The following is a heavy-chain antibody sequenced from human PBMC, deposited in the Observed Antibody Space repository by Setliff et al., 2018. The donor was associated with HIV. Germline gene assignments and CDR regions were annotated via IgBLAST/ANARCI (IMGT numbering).Heavy chain of an antibody. D-gene: IGHD2-2*01. CDR3: ARGESTTWDLAEYFQH. V-gene: IGHV4-31*03. Sequence: SETLSLTCTVSGVSVSSGGYYWSWIRQHPGKGLEWIGYVYYTGTTYFNPSLKSRITISVDTSKNQLSLKSGFVTAADTAVYYCARGESTTWDLAEYFQHWGHGTLVTVSS. J-gene: IGHJ1*01. CDR1: GVSVSSGGYY. CDR2: VYYTGTT.